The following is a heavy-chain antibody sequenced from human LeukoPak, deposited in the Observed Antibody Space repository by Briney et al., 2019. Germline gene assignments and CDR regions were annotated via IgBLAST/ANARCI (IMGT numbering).Heavy chain of an antibody. CDR2: IYTSGTT. CDR3: AREFDL. Sequence: SQTLSLTCTVSGGSISSGNYYWNCIRQPAGKGLEWIGLIYTSGTTYYNPSLKSRITISLNTSNNQFSLKLGSVTAADTDVYYGAREFDLWGRGTLVTVSS. J-gene: IGHJ2*01. CDR1: GGSISSGNYY. V-gene: IGHV4-61*02.